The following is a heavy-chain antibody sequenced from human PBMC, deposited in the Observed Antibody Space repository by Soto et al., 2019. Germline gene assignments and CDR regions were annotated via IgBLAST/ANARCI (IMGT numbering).Heavy chain of an antibody. Sequence: QVQLVESGGGVVQPGRSLRLSCAASGFTFSSYGMHWVRQAPGKGLEWVAVISYDGSNKYYADSVKGRFTISRDNSKNTLYLQMNSLRAEDAAVYYCAKDQENHSNYDTFDYWGQGTLVTVSS. CDR3: AKDQENHSNYDTFDY. CDR2: ISYDGSNK. V-gene: IGHV3-30*18. D-gene: IGHD4-4*01. J-gene: IGHJ4*02. CDR1: GFTFSSYG.